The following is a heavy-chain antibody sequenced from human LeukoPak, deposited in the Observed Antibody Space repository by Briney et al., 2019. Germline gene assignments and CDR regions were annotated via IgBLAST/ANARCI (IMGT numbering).Heavy chain of an antibody. Sequence: GGSLRLSCAASGFTFSSYDMHWVRQATGKGLEWVSAIGTDGDTFYPGSVKGRFTISRDNAENSLYLQMNSLRAADTAVYYCARTFGSGSYYGWFDPWGQGTLVTVSS. V-gene: IGHV3-13*01. D-gene: IGHD1-26*01. CDR1: GFTFSSYD. CDR3: ARTFGSGSYYGWFDP. J-gene: IGHJ5*02. CDR2: IGTDGDT.